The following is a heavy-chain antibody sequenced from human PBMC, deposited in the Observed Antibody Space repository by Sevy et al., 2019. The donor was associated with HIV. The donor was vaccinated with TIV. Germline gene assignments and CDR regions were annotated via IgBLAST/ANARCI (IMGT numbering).Heavy chain of an antibody. V-gene: IGHV3-48*02. J-gene: IGHJ5*02. Sequence: GGSLRLSCKVSGFTFSVYTMHWVRQAPGKGLEWVSSISRTTTTYYADSVRGRFTISRDNAKNSLYLEMNSLRDDDTAVYYCAREAYYYDSREENWFDPWGQGTLVIVSS. CDR1: GFTFSVYT. D-gene: IGHD3-22*01. CDR3: AREAYYYDSREENWFDP. CDR2: ISRTTTT.